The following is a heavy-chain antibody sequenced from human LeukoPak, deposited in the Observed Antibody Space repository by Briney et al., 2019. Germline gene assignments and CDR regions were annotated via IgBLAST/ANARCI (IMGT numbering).Heavy chain of an antibody. CDR2: ISSSSTI. CDR3: ARDGGDISGHWFDY. CDR1: GFTFSSYS. Sequence: GGSLRLSCAASGFTFSSYSMNWVRQAPGKGLEWVSYISSSSTIYYADSVKGRFTISRDNAMNSLYLQMNSLRAEDTAVYYCARDGGDISGHWFDYWGQGTLFTVSS. V-gene: IGHV3-48*01. D-gene: IGHD3-22*01. J-gene: IGHJ4*02.